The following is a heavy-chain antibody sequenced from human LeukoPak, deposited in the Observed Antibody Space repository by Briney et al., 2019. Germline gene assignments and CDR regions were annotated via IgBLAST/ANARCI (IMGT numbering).Heavy chain of an antibody. CDR2: MNPNSGNT. D-gene: IGHD2-8*01. Sequence: ASVKVSCKASGYTFTSYDINWVRQATGQGLEWMGWMNPNSGNTGYAQKFQGRVTITRNTSISTAYMELSSLRSEYTPVYNCARVPTSLYAVGVHYFDDCGQGTLVTVSS. J-gene: IGHJ4*02. CDR1: GYTFTSYD. V-gene: IGHV1-8*03. CDR3: ARVPTSLYAVGVHYFDD.